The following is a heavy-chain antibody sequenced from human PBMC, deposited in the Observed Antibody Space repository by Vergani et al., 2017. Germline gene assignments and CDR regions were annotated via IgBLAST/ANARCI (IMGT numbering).Heavy chain of an antibody. CDR2: ISYDGSNK. CDR3: ARGTRYCSSTSCYGGSFDI. CDR1: GFTFSSYG. Sequence: QVQLVESGGGVVQPGRSLRLSCAASGFTFSSYGMHWVRQAPGKGMAWVAVISYDGSNKYYADSVKGRFTISRDNSKNTLYLQMNSLRAEDTAVYYCARGTRYCSSTSCYGGSFDIWGQGKMVTVSS. J-gene: IGHJ3*02. V-gene: IGHV3-30*03. D-gene: IGHD2-2*01.